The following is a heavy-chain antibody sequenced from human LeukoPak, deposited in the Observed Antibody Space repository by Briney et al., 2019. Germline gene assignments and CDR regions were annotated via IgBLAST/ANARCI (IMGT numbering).Heavy chain of an antibody. Sequence: SETLSLTCAASSYSISRGYYWNWIRQSTGKGLEWIGSIHHSGSTYYNPSLKSRVTISVDTSKNQFSLRLISATAADTAVYYCARGEVGEFDFWGQGALVTVSS. V-gene: IGHV4-38-2*01. CDR2: IHHSGST. CDR1: SYSISRGYY. D-gene: IGHD3-10*01. CDR3: ARGEVGEFDF. J-gene: IGHJ4*02.